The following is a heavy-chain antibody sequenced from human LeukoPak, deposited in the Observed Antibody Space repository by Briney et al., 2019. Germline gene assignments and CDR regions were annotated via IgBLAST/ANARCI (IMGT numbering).Heavy chain of an antibody. V-gene: IGHV3-23*01. CDR3: AKTGTRLSGYSSSWYVGGWFDP. CDR1: GFTFSSYA. D-gene: IGHD6-13*01. J-gene: IGHJ5*02. Sequence: PGGSLRLSCAASGFTFSSYAMSWVRQAPGKGLEWVSAISGSGGSTYYADSVKGRFTTSRDNSKNTLYLQMNSLRAEDTAVYYCAKTGTRLSGYSSSWYVGGWFDPWGQGTLVTVSS. CDR2: ISGSGGST.